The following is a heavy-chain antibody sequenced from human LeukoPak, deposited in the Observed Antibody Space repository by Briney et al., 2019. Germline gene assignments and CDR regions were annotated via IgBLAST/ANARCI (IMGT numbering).Heavy chain of an antibody. CDR3: ARRGITAILGY. CDR1: GGSFSGYY. J-gene: IGHJ4*02. V-gene: IGHV4-34*01. CDR2: INHSGST. D-gene: IGHD5-18*01. Sequence: SETLSLTCAVYGGSFSGYYWNWIRQPPGKGLEWIGEINHSGSTNYNPSLKSRVTISVDTSKNQFSLKLSSVTAADTAMYYCARRGITAILGYWGQGTLVTVSS.